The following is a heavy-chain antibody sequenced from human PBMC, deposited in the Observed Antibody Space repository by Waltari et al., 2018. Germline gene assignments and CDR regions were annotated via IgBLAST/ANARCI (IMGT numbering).Heavy chain of an antibody. CDR2: IYYSGNT. CDR3: AKVWKNYRTDY. J-gene: IGHJ4*02. D-gene: IGHD1-7*01. V-gene: IGHV4-39*07. Sequence: QLQLQESGPGLVKPSETLSLTCPGSSGAISSSGYYWGWIRQPPGKGLEWMGSIYYSGNTYYNPSLKNRVTISVDTSKNQFSLKVTSVTAADTAVYYCAKVWKNYRTDYWGQGTLVTVSS. CDR1: SGAISSSGYY.